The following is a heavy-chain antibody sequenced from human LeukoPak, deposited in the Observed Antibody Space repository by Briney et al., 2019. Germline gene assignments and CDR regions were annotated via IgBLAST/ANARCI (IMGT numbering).Heavy chain of an antibody. CDR2: IYRSGST. J-gene: IGHJ6*03. V-gene: IGHV4-59*08. CDR1: GGTISSYY. CDR3: ARLNYDYYYMDV. Sequence: PSETLSLTCSVSGGTISSYYWSWIRQSPEKGLEWLAYIYRSGSTNYNPSLKSRVTISIDTSKKQFSLRLSSVTAVDTAVYYCARLNYDYYYMDVWGKGTTVTVSS.